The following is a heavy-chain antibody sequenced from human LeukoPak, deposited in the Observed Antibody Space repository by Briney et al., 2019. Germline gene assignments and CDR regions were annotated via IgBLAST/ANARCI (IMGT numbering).Heavy chain of an antibody. CDR3: ASHPRAAAFDI. J-gene: IGHJ3*02. Sequence: GGSLRLSCAASGFTFSSYSMNWDRQAPGKGLEWVSYISSSSSTIYYADSVKGRFTISRDNAKNSLYLQMNSLRAEDTAVYYCASHPRAAAFDIWGQGTMVTVSS. CDR2: ISSSSSTI. CDR1: GFTFSSYS. V-gene: IGHV3-48*01.